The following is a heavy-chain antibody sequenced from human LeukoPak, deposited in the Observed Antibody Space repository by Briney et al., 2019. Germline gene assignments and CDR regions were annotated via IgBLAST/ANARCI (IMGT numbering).Heavy chain of an antibody. CDR1: GGSISSGDYY. CDR2: VYYSGST. Sequence: SETLSLTCTVSGGSISSGDYYWSWIRQPPGKGLEWIGYVYYSGSTCYNPSLKSRVTISVDTSKNQFSLKVSSVTAADTAVYYCVRASWEILKVSWFDPWGQGTLVTVSS. J-gene: IGHJ5*02. D-gene: IGHD1-26*01. CDR3: VRASWEILKVSWFDP. V-gene: IGHV4-30-4*08.